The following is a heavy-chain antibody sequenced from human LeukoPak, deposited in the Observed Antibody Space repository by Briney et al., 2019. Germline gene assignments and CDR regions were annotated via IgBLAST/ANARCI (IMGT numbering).Heavy chain of an antibody. CDR1: GGSISSSSYY. CDR2: IYYSGST. V-gene: IGHV4-39*07. Sequence: SETLSLTCTVSGGSISSSSYYWGWIRQPPGKGLEWIGSIYYSGSTYYNPSLKSRVTISVDTSKNQFSLKLSSVTAADTAVYYCARVGRIAVAGRGSYYYYHYMDVWGKGTTVTISS. J-gene: IGHJ6*03. D-gene: IGHD6-19*01. CDR3: ARVGRIAVAGRGSYYYYHYMDV.